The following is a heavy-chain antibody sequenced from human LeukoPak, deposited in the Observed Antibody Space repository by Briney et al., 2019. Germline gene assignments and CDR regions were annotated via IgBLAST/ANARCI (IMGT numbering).Heavy chain of an antibody. CDR1: GFTFDDYG. J-gene: IGHJ4*02. CDR3: ARGTGTVAAVSITDY. CDR2: INWNGGST. Sequence: GGSLRLSCAASGFTFDDYGMSWVRQAPGKGLEWVSGINWNGGSTGYADSVKGRFTISRDNAKNSLYLQMNSLRAEDTALYYCARGTGTVAAVSITDYWGQGTLVTVSS. V-gene: IGHV3-20*04. D-gene: IGHD6-19*01.